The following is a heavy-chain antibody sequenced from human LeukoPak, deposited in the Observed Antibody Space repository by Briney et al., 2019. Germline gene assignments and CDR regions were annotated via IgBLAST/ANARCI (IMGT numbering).Heavy chain of an antibody. CDR1: GFTFGDYA. J-gene: IGHJ6*02. CDR2: IRSKAYGGTT. V-gene: IGHV3-49*04. D-gene: IGHD6-13*01. CDR3: TRSLYSSSWYGIDYYYGMDV. Sequence: GGSLRLSCTASGFTFGDYAMSWVRQAPGKGLEWVGFIRSKAYGGTTEYAASVKGRFTISRDDSKSIAYLQMNSLKTEDTAVYYCTRSLYSSSWYGIDYYYGMDVWGQGTTVTVSS.